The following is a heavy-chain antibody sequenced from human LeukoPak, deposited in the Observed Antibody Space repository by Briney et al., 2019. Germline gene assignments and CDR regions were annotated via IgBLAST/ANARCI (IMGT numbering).Heavy chain of an antibody. V-gene: IGHV1-69*13. J-gene: IGHJ4*02. Sequence: GASVKVSCKASGGTFSSYAISWVRQAPGQGLEWMGGNIPIFGTVNYAQKFQGRVTIIADESTSTAYMELSSLRSEDTAVYYCARGVVGATTGAYSFDYWGRGTLVTVSS. CDR1: GGTFSSYA. CDR3: ARGVVGATTGAYSFDY. CDR2: NIPIFGTV. D-gene: IGHD1-26*01.